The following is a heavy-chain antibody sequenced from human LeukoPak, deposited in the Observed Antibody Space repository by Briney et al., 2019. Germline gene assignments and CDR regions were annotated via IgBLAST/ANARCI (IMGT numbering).Heavy chain of an antibody. J-gene: IGHJ4*02. Sequence: SETLSLTCAVSGDSISSSNWWVWIRQPPGKGLEWIGYIYYSGSTYYNPSLKSRVTMSVDTSKNQFSLKLSSVTAADTAVYYCARHGSSYSFDCWGQGILVTVSS. CDR3: ARHGSSYSFDC. D-gene: IGHD6-13*01. CDR1: GDSISSSNW. CDR2: IYYSGST. V-gene: IGHV4-28*01.